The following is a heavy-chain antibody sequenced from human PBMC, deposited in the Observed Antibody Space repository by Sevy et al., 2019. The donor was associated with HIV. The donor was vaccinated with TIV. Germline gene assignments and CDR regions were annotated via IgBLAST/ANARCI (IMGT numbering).Heavy chain of an antibody. D-gene: IGHD1-1*01. CDR3: ARGNIAWNDVLELGFVTARTAGDCFDI. CDR1: GYSISSGYY. CDR2: IYHSGST. J-gene: IGHJ3*02. V-gene: IGHV4-38-2*01. Sequence: SEILSLTCAVSGYSISSGYYWGWIRQPPGKGLEWIGSIYHSGSTYYNPSLKSRVTISVDTSKNQFSLKLSSVTAADTAVYYGARGNIAWNDVLELGFVTARTAGDCFDIWGQGTMVTVSS.